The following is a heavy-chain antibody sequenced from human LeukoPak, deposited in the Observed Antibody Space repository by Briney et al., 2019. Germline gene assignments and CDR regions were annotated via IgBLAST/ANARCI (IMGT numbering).Heavy chain of an antibody. CDR3: AKDRWDGYNWSPDY. CDR1: GFTFTSYY. Sequence: PGGSLRLSCAASGFTFTSYYMHWVRQAPGKGLGWVSSISSSSSYIYYADSVKGRFTISRDNAKNSLYLQMNSLRAEDTAVYYCAKDRWDGYNWSPDYWGQGTLVTVSS. CDR2: ISSSSSYI. J-gene: IGHJ4*02. D-gene: IGHD5-24*01. V-gene: IGHV3-21*04.